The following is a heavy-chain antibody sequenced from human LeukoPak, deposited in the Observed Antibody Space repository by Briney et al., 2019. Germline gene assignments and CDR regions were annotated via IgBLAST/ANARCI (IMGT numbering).Heavy chain of an antibody. CDR1: GYIFTSYA. Sequence: ASVKVSCKASGYIFTSYAINWVRQAPGQGLEWMGIINPSGGSTSYAQKFQGRVTMTRDTSTSTVYMELSSLRSEDTAVYYCARGGGMVRGVINIWGQGTMVTVSS. V-gene: IGHV1-46*01. D-gene: IGHD3-10*01. J-gene: IGHJ3*02. CDR3: ARGGGMVRGVINI. CDR2: INPSGGST.